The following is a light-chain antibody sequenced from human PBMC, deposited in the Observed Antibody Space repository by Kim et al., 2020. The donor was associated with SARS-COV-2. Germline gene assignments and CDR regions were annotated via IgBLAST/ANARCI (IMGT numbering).Light chain of an antibody. V-gene: IGLV1-51*01. J-gene: IGLJ2*01. CDR2: DNN. CDR3: GTWDSSLSARV. Sequence: PKVTVSCSGSSSNIGNNYVSWYQQHPGTAPKLLIYDNNKRPSGIPDRFSGSKSGTSATLGITGLQTGDEADYYCGTWDSSLSARVFGGGTQLTVL. CDR1: SSNIGNNY.